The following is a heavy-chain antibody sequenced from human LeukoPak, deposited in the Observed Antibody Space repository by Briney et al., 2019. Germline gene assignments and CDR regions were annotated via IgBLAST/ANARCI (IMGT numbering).Heavy chain of an antibody. D-gene: IGHD3-3*01. CDR2: IYSGGTT. CDR3: ATLLRFVEGVV. CDR1: GFTVSSNY. V-gene: IGHV3-66*02. J-gene: IGHJ4*02. Sequence: GGSLRLSCAASGFTVSSNYMNWVRQAPGKGLEWVSVIYSGGTTYYADSVKGRFTISRDNSKNTLYLQMNSLRAEDTAVYYCATLLRFVEGVVWGQGTLVTVSS.